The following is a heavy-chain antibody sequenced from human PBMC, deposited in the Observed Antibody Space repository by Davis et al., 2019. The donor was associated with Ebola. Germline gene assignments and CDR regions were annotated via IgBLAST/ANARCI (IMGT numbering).Heavy chain of an antibody. CDR3: ARGGSGSSWYWIY. CDR1: GFTFSSYA. V-gene: IGHV3-23*01. CDR2: ISGSGSTI. Sequence: GESLKISCAASGFTFSSYAMSWVRQAPGKGLEWVSAISGSGSTIYYADSVKGRFTISRDNAKNSLYLQMNSLRAEDTAVYYCARGGSGSSWYWIYWGQGTRATVSS. D-gene: IGHD2-15*01. J-gene: IGHJ4*02.